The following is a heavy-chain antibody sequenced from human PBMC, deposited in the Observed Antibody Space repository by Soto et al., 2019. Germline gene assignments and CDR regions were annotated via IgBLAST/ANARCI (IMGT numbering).Heavy chain of an antibody. Sequence: QVQLVESGGGVVQPGRSLRLSCAPSGFTFSSYALHWVRKAPGKGLEWVAVISYDGSNKYYADSVKGRFTISRDNSKNTLYLQMNSLRAEDTAVYYCVRDKTDLRFLEWSYYFDYWGQGTLVTVSS. CDR3: VRDKTDLRFLEWSYYFDY. D-gene: IGHD3-3*01. J-gene: IGHJ4*02. V-gene: IGHV3-30-3*01. CDR1: GFTFSSYA. CDR2: ISYDGSNK.